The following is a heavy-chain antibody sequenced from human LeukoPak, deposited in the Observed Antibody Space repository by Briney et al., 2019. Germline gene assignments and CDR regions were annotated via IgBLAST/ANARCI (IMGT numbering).Heavy chain of an antibody. Sequence: ASVKVSCKASGYTFTGYYMHWVRQAPGQGLEWMGWINPNSGSTNYAQKFQGRVTMTTDTSISTAYMELSRLRSDDTAVYYCARDYFDSNWFEPWGQGTLVTVSS. V-gene: IGHV1-2*02. CDR1: GYTFTGYY. D-gene: IGHD3-9*01. CDR2: INPNSGST. J-gene: IGHJ5*02. CDR3: ARDYFDSNWFEP.